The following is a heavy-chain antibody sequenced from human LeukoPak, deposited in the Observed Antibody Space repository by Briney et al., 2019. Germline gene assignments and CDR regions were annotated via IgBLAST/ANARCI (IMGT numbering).Heavy chain of an antibody. CDR1: GHTFSGYS. D-gene: IGHD3-9*01. CDR3: ATTRGLFDWLLP. V-gene: IGHV1-2*02. J-gene: IGHJ5*02. Sequence: ASVKVSCKASGHTFSGYSMHWVRQAPGQGLEWMGWINYNSGDTNYIQKFQGRVTMTWDTSIRTAYMELSRLRSDDTAVYYCATTRGLFDWLLPWGQGTLVTVSS. CDR2: INYNSGDT.